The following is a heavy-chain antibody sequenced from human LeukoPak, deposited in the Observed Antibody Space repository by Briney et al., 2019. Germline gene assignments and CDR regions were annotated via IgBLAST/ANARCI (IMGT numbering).Heavy chain of an antibody. CDR1: GYTFTGYY. D-gene: IGHD5-12*01. CDR2: INPNSGGT. V-gene: IGHV1-2*02. J-gene: IGHJ4*02. CDR3: ARDGYSGYDPYSFDY. Sequence: ASVKVSCKASGYTFTGYYMHWVRQAPGQGLEWMGWINPNSGGTNYAQKFQGRVTMTRNTSISTAYMELSSLRSEDTAVYYCARDGYSGYDPYSFDYWGQGTLATVSS.